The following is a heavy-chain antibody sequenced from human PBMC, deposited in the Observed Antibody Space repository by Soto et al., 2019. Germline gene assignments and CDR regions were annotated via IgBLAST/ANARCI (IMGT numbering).Heavy chain of an antibody. CDR2: INPVDSDT. CDR3: ARGSGSVFDY. J-gene: IGHJ4*02. D-gene: IGHD3-10*01. CDR1: GYSFTSFW. Sequence: GESLKISCQGFGYSFTSFWIGWVRQMPGKGLEWMGIINPVDSDTRYSPSFQGQVTISADKSISTAYLQWSSLKASDTAIYYCARGSGSVFDYWGQGTLVTVSS. V-gene: IGHV5-51*01.